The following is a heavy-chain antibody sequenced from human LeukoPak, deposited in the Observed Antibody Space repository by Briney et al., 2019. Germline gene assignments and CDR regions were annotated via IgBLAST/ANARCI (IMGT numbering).Heavy chain of an antibody. CDR1: GFTVSSNY. CDR3: ARVGFDILTGYQPLYYYYYMDV. D-gene: IGHD3-9*01. V-gene: IGHV3-66*02. CDR2: IYSGGST. J-gene: IGHJ6*03. Sequence: PGGSLRLSCAASGFTVSSNYMSWVRQAPGKGLEWVSVIYSGGSTYYADSVKGRFTISRDNSKNTLYLQMNSLRAEDTAVYYCARVGFDILTGYQPLYYYYYMDVWGKGTTVTVSS.